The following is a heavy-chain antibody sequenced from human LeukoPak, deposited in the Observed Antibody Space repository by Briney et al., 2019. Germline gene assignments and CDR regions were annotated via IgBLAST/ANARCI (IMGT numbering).Heavy chain of an antibody. CDR1: GGSFSGYY. Sequence: SETLSLTCAVYGGSFSGYYWSWIRQPPGKGLEWIGEINHSGSTNYSPSLKSRVTISVDTSKNQFSLKLSSVTAADTAVYYCAGLAAASHWFDPWGQGTLVTVSS. D-gene: IGHD6-13*01. CDR2: INHSGST. V-gene: IGHV4-34*01. CDR3: AGLAAASHWFDP. J-gene: IGHJ5*02.